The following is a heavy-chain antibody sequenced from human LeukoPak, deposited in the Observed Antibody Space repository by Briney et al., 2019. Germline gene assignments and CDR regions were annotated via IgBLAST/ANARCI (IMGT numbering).Heavy chain of an antibody. CDR2: ISYDGSNK. CDR1: GFTFSSYA. CDR3: ARDPRGFCSGDACYA. J-gene: IGHJ5*02. Sequence: PGGSLRLSCAASGFTFSSYAMHWVRQAPGKGLEWVAVISYDGSNKYYADSVKGRFTISRDNSKNTLYLQMNSLRAEDTAVYYCARDPRGFCSGDACYAWGQGTLVSVSS. V-gene: IGHV3-30-3*01. D-gene: IGHD2-15*01.